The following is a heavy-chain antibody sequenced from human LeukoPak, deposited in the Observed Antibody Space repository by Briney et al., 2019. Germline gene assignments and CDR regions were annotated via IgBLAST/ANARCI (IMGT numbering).Heavy chain of an antibody. CDR3: ARVTMVRAHGMDV. D-gene: IGHD3-10*01. J-gene: IGHJ6*02. CDR1: GGTFSSYA. CDR2: IIPILGIA. V-gene: IGHV1-69*04. Sequence: SVKVSCKASGGTFSSYAISWVRQAPGQGLEWMGRIIPILGIANYAQKFQGRVTITADKSTSTAYMELSSLRSEDTAVYYCARVTMVRAHGMDVWGQGTTVNVSS.